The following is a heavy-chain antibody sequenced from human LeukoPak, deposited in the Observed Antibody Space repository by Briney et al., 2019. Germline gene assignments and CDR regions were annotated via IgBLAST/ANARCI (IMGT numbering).Heavy chain of an antibody. D-gene: IGHD2-8*01. Sequence: SETLSLTCTVSGGSICSYYWSWIRQPAGKGLEWIGRIYTSGSTNYNPSLKSRVTMSVDTSKNQFSLKLSSVTAADTAVYYCARDDLVLMVYAPPQGYWGQGTLVTVSS. V-gene: IGHV4-4*07. CDR1: GGSICSYY. CDR3: ARDDLVLMVYAPPQGY. J-gene: IGHJ4*02. CDR2: IYTSGST.